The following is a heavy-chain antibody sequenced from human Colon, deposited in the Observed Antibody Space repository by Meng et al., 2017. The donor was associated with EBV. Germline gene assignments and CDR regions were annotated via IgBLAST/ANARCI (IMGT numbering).Heavy chain of an antibody. CDR3: ARVWQSLTAFFDS. D-gene: IGHD2-21*01. CDR1: GGSISSSHW. J-gene: IGHJ4*02. Sequence: QVRSQGAGPGLVKPSGTLSLTCAVVGGSISSSHWWTWVRQPPGKGLEWIGEVYHTGSTKYNPSLKSRLTISVDKSKNQFSLNLTSVTAADTAVYYCARVWQSLTAFFDSWGQGTLVTVSS. CDR2: VYHTGST. V-gene: IGHV4-4*02.